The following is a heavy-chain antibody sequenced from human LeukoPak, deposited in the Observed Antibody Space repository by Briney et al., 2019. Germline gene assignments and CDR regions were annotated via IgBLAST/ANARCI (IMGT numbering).Heavy chain of an antibody. CDR1: GGSFSGYY. J-gene: IGHJ3*02. D-gene: IGHD1-26*01. V-gene: IGHV4-34*01. CDR3: ARVRSYSGSYRDAFDI. Sequence: SETLSLTCAVYGGSFSGYYWSWIRQPPGKGLEWIGEINHSGSTNYNPSLKSRVTISVDTSKNQFSLKLSSVTAADTAVYYCARVRSYSGSYRDAFDIWGQGTMVTVSS. CDR2: INHSGST.